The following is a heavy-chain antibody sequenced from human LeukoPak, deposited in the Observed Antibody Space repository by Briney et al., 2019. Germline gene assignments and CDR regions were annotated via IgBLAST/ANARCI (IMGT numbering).Heavy chain of an antibody. CDR1: GYTFTSYY. D-gene: IGHD1-14*01. CDR3: TRSLRNPPFDH. CDR2: INPSGGST. Sequence: ASVKVSCKASGYTFTSYYIHWVRQAPGQGLEWMGIINPSGGSTDYAQKFQGRVTMTRDTSTSTVYMELSSLRSEDTAVYYCTRSLRNPPFDHWGQGTLVTVSS. J-gene: IGHJ4*02. V-gene: IGHV1-46*01.